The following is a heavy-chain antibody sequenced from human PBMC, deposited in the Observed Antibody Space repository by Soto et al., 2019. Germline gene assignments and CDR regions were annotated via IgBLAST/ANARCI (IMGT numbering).Heavy chain of an antibody. CDR3: ARGNVGPTGWFDP. CDR1: GFTLSDHY. V-gene: IGHV3-11*06. Sequence: VHLVESGGGLVKPGGSLRLSCAASGFTLSDHYMSWIRQAPGKGLEWVSYIDNSGSYTNYGDSVKGRFTISRDNAKNSLYLQMNSLRAEDTAVYYCARGNVGPTGWFDPWGQGTLVTVSS. CDR2: IDNSGSYT. D-gene: IGHD1-26*01. J-gene: IGHJ5*02.